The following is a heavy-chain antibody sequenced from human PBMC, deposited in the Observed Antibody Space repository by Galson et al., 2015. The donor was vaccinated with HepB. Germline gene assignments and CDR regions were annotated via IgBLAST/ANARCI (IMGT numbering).Heavy chain of an antibody. CDR1: GYSFTSYW. J-gene: IGHJ5*02. CDR2: IDPSDSYT. D-gene: IGHD2-15*01. V-gene: IGHV5-10-1*01. Sequence: QSGAEVKKPGESLRISCKGSGYSFTSYWIGWVRQMPGKGLEWMGRIDPSDSYTNYSPSFQGHVTISADKSISTAYLQWSSLKASDTAMYYCARQGCSGGSCYQALVFDPWGQGTLVTVSS. CDR3: ARQGCSGGSCYQALVFDP.